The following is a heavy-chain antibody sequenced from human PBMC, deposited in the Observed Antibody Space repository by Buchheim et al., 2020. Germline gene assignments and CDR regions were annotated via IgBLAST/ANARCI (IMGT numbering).Heavy chain of an antibody. Sequence: QVQLVESGGGVVQPGRSLRLSCAASGFTFSSYAMHWVHQAPGKGLEWVAVISYDGSNKYYADSVKGRFTISRDNSKNTLYLQMNSLRAEDTAVYYCAREGLLWFGDRRPWFDPWGQGTL. D-gene: IGHD3-10*01. V-gene: IGHV3-30-3*01. CDR2: ISYDGSNK. J-gene: IGHJ5*02. CDR3: AREGLLWFGDRRPWFDP. CDR1: GFTFSSYA.